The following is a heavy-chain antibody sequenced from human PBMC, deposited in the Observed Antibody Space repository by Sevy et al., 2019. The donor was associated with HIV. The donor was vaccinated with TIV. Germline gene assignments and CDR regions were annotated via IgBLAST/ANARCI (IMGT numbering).Heavy chain of an antibody. CDR3: ARDASVSGAYCSSTSCYSSGMDV. V-gene: IGHV1-8*01. Sequence: ASVKVSCKASGYTFTSYDINWVRQATGQGLEWMGWMNPNSGNTGYPQKFQGRVTMTRNTSISTAYMELSSLRSEDTAVYYCARDASVSGAYCSSTSCYSSGMDVWGLGTTVTVSS. CDR2: MNPNSGNT. J-gene: IGHJ6*02. D-gene: IGHD2-2*01. CDR1: GYTFTSYD.